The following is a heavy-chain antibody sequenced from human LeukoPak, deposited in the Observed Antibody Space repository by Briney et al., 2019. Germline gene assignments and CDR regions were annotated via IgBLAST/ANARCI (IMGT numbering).Heavy chain of an antibody. CDR2: ISYDGSNK. CDR1: GFTFSSYG. J-gene: IGHJ6*04. CDR3: AKGSFCGGGGCYYYYWGMAV. V-gene: IGHV3-30*18. D-gene: IGHD6-19*01. Sequence: GGSLRLSCAASGFTFSSYGMHWVRQAPGKGLEWVAVISYDGSNKYYADSVKGRFTISRDNSKNTLYLQMNSLRAEDTAVYYWAKGSFCGGGGCYYYYWGMAVGGKGTRVTV.